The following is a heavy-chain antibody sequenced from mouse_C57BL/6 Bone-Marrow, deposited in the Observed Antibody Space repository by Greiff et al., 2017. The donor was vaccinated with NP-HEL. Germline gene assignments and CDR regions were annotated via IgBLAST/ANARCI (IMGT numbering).Heavy chain of an antibody. V-gene: IGHV1-64*01. Sequence: QVQLQQPGAELVKPGASVKLSCKASGYTFTSYWMHWVKQRPGQGLEWIGMIHPNSGSTNYNEKFKSKATLTVDKSSSTAYMQLSSLTSEDSAVYYCARDGYFYAMDYLGQGTSVTVSS. CDR3: ARDGYFYAMDY. D-gene: IGHD2-3*01. J-gene: IGHJ4*01. CDR1: GYTFTSYW. CDR2: IHPNSGST.